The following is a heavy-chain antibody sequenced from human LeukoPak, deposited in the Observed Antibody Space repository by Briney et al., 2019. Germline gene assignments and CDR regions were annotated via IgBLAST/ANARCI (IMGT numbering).Heavy chain of an antibody. Sequence: PSETLSLTCTVSGGSISSSTYYWGWIRQPPGKGLEWIGSIFYIGSTYYYPSLKSRVTISVDTSKNHFSLKLTSVTAADTAVYYCARSAGGWFGELYWGQGTLVTVSS. CDR1: GGSISSSTYY. CDR2: IFYIGST. CDR3: ARSAGGWFGELY. V-gene: IGHV4-39*02. J-gene: IGHJ4*02. D-gene: IGHD3-10*01.